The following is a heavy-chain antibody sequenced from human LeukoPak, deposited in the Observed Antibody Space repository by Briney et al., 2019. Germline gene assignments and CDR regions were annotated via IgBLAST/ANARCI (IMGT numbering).Heavy chain of an antibody. V-gene: IGHV4-4*07. CDR1: GGSISSYY. D-gene: IGHD5-18*01. CDR2: IYTSGST. CDR3: ARYCYGSGVGYFDY. J-gene: IGHJ4*02. Sequence: PSETLSLTCTVSGGSISSYYWNWIRQPAGKGLEWIGRIYTSGSTNYNPSLKSRVTMSVDTSKNQFSLKLSSVTAADTAVYYCARYCYGSGVGYFDYWGQGTLVTVSS.